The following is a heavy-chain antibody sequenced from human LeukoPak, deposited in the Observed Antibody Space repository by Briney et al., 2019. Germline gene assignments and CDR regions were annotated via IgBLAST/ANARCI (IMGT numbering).Heavy chain of an antibody. V-gene: IGHV4-31*03. CDR3: ARGPYRNSFDY. Sequence: SQTLSLTCTVSGASISIGFYYWSWIRQHPGKGLEWIGYIYYSGSNYYNPSLKSRVIMSVDTSKNQFSLKLSSVTAADTAVYYCARGPYRNSFDYWGQGTLVTVPS. J-gene: IGHJ4*02. CDR1: GASISIGFYY. D-gene: IGHD4-11*01. CDR2: IYYSGSN.